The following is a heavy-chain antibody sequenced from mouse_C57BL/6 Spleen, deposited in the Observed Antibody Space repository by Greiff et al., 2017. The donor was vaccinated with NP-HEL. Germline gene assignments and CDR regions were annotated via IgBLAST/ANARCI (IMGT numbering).Heavy chain of an antibody. Sequence: EVKLMESGGGLVKPGGSLKLSCAASGFTFSDYGMHWVRQAPEKGLEWVAYISSGSSTIYYADTVKGRFTISRDNAKNTLFLQMTSLRSEDTAMYYCARHYSNWGYFDVWGTGTTVTVSS. D-gene: IGHD2-5*01. V-gene: IGHV5-17*01. CDR1: GFTFSDYG. CDR3: ARHYSNWGYFDV. CDR2: ISSGSSTI. J-gene: IGHJ1*03.